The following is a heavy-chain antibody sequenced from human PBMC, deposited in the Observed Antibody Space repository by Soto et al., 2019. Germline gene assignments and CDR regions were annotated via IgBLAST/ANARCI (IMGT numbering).Heavy chain of an antibody. Sequence: EVQLVESGGGLVQPGGSLRLSCAASGFTVSSNYMSWVRQAPGKGLEWVSVIYSGGSTYYADSVKGRFTISRDNSKNTLYLHMNSLSAEDTAVYYCASGNSGNYLLDSWGQGTLVTVSS. D-gene: IGHD1-26*01. CDR1: GFTVSSNY. CDR2: IYSGGST. V-gene: IGHV3-66*01. J-gene: IGHJ4*02. CDR3: ASGNSGNYLLDS.